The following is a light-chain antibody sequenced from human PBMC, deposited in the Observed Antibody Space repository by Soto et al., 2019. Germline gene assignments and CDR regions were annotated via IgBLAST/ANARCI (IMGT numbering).Light chain of an antibody. Sequence: QSVLTQPPSVSGAPGQRVTISCTGRSSNIGAGYDVHWYQQLPGTAPKLLIYGNSNRPSGVPDRFSGSKSGTSASRAITGLQAEDEADYYCQSYASSLSAVVFGGGTKLTVL. CDR3: QSYASSLSAVV. J-gene: IGLJ2*01. V-gene: IGLV1-40*01. CDR1: SSNIGAGYD. CDR2: GNS.